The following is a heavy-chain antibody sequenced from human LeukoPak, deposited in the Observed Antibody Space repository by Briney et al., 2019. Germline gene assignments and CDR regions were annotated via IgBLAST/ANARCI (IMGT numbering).Heavy chain of an antibody. J-gene: IGHJ4*02. Sequence: GSLRLSCAASGFIFNSHSMNWVRQAPGKGLEWVSSISSTSSYIYYADSVKSRFTISRDNAKNSLYLQMNSLRAEDTALYYCARDPYSSGWYNYFDYWGQGTLVTVSS. CDR1: GFIFNSHS. V-gene: IGHV3-21*04. D-gene: IGHD6-19*01. CDR3: ARDPYSSGWYNYFDY. CDR2: ISSTSSYI.